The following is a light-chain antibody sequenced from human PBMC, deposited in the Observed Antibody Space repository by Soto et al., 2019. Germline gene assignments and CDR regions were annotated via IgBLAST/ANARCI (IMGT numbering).Light chain of an antibody. CDR2: ANN. V-gene: IGLV1-40*01. Sequence: QSVLTQPPLVSGAPGQTVTISCTGSNSNVGGGYDVHWYQQLPGSAPKLLIYANNNRPSGVPDRFSGSKSGTSASLAITGLQAEDEADYYCQSYDPTLNVVFGGGTKVTVL. J-gene: IGLJ2*01. CDR1: NSNVGGGYD. CDR3: QSYDPTLNVV.